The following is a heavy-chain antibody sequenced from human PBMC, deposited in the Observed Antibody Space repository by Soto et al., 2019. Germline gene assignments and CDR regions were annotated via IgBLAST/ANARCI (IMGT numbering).Heavy chain of an antibody. CDR2: IYSGGST. V-gene: IGHV3-53*01. CDR3: ARAGLSSFFDY. D-gene: IGHD6-6*01. Sequence: EVPLVESGGGLIQPGGSLRLSCAASGFTVSSNYMSWVRQAPGKGLEWVSVIYSGGSTYYADSGKGRFTISRDNSKNTLYLQMNSLRAEYTAVYYCARAGLSSFFDYWGQGTLVTVSS. CDR1: GFTVSSNY. J-gene: IGHJ4*02.